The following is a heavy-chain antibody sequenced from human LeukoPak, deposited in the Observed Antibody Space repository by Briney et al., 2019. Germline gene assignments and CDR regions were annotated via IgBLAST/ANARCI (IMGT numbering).Heavy chain of an antibody. D-gene: IGHD2-2*01. CDR3: ARAIVVVPAHDAFDI. J-gene: IGHJ3*02. Sequence: SETLSLTCTVSGGSISSYYWSWIRQPAGKGLEWIGRIYTSGSTNYNPSLKSRVTMSVDTSKNQFSLKLSSVTAADTAVYYCARAIVVVPAHDAFDIWGQGTMVTVSS. CDR1: GGSISSYY. CDR2: IYTSGST. V-gene: IGHV4-4*07.